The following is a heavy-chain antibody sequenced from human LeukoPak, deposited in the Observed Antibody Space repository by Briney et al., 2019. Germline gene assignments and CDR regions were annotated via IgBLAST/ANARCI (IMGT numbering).Heavy chain of an antibody. CDR2: INPDSGGT. D-gene: IGHD3-22*01. CDR3: ARDSSNYYDSSGYWPNAFDI. V-gene: IGHV1-2*02. CDR1: GYTLTGYY. Sequence: GASVKVSCKASGYTLTGYYMHWVRQAPGQGLEWMGWINPDSGGTKYAQKFQGRVTMTRDTSISTAYMELSRLRSDDTAVYYCARDSSNYYDSSGYWPNAFDIWGQGTMVTVSS. J-gene: IGHJ3*02.